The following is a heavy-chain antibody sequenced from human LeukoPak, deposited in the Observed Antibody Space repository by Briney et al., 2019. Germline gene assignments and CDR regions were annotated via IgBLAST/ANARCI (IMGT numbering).Heavy chain of an antibody. Sequence: SVKVSCKASGGTFSGFAFSWVRQAPGHGLEWMGRIIPILGIVNYAQKFQGRVTITADKSTTTVYMELSSLRSEDTAVFYCARVRFYGSGSFYNGFQHFDLWGLGTLVTVSS. CDR3: ARVRFYGSGSFYNGFQHFDL. CDR1: GGTFSGFA. V-gene: IGHV1-69*04. CDR2: IIPILGIV. J-gene: IGHJ4*02. D-gene: IGHD3-10*01.